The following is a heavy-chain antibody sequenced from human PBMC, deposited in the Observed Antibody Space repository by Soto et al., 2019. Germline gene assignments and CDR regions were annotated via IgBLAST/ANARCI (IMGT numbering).Heavy chain of an antibody. D-gene: IGHD1-26*01. V-gene: IGHV4-4*02. J-gene: IGHJ3*02. Sequence: QVQLQESGPGLVKPSWTLSLTCAVSGGSISSSNWWSWVRQPPGKGLEWIGEIYHSGRTNYNPSLKSLVNISVAKSKHQFSLKLSSVTAADPAVYYCARFNSGNYYEAFDIWGHGTMVTVSS. CDR2: IYHSGRT. CDR3: ARFNSGNYYEAFDI. CDR1: GGSISSSNW.